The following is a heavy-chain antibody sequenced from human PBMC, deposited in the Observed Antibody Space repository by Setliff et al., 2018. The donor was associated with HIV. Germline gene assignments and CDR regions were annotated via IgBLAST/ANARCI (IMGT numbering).Heavy chain of an antibody. CDR1: AFTFSNAW. J-gene: IGHJ5*02. Sequence: GGSLRLSCAASAFTFSNAWMSWVRQAPGKGLEWVGRIKTQPSNYATAYGASMEGRFTISRDDSKSTAYLQLSSLKVDDTAMYFCAASADGDCATTSCTNWFDPWGQGTLVTVSS. D-gene: IGHD2-21*01. CDR3: AASADGDCATTSCTNWFDP. V-gene: IGHV3-73*01. CDR2: IKTQPSNYAT.